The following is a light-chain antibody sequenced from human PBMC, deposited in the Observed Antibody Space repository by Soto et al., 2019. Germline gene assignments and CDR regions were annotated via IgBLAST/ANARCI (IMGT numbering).Light chain of an antibody. CDR3: GTWDSSLSAYV. CDR1: SSNIGNNY. J-gene: IGLJ1*01. V-gene: IGLV1-51*01. CDR2: DNN. Sequence: QSVLTQPPSVSAAPGQTVTISCSGSSSNIGNNYVSWSQQLPGTAPKLLIYDNNKRPSGIPDRFSGSKSGTSATLGITGLQTGDEADYYCGTWDSSLSAYVFGTGTKVTVL.